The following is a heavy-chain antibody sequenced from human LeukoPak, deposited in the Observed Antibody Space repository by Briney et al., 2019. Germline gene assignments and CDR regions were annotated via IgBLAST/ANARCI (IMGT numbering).Heavy chain of an antibody. CDR2: INDDGSLT. Sequence: GGSLRLSCSAAGFTFRSHAMHWVRQAPGKGLEYVSTINDDGSLTYYADPVKGRFTISRDNSKSTLYLQMDGLRAEDTAVYYCARDRGDCSTGSCHSDYFDYWGQGTLVTVSS. J-gene: IGHJ4*02. CDR1: GFTFRSHA. CDR3: ARDRGDCSTGSCHSDYFDY. V-gene: IGHV3-64*04. D-gene: IGHD2-15*01.